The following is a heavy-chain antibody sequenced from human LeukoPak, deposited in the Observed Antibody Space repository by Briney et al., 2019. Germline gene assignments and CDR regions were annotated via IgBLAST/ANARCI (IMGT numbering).Heavy chain of an antibody. CDR1: GYTFTSYD. Sequence: VASVKVSCKASGYTFTSYDINWVRQATGQGLEWMGWMNPNSGNTGYAQKFQGRVTITADKSTSTAYMELSSLRSEDTAVYYCARGSSGYRYYMDVWGKGTTVSVSS. CDR2: MNPNSGNT. J-gene: IGHJ6*03. CDR3: ARGSSGYRYYMDV. D-gene: IGHD3-3*01. V-gene: IGHV1-8*03.